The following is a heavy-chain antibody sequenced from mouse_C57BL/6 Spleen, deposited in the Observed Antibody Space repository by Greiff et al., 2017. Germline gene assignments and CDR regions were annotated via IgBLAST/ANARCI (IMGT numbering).Heavy chain of an antibody. Sequence: DVKLQESGGGLVQPGGSLKLSCVASGFTFSNYWMNWVRQSPEKGLEWVAPIRLKSANYATHYAESVQGRFTISRDDSRSSGDLQMNNLSAEDTGIDYCTGYYSNYVGCAYWGQGTLVTVSA. CDR2: IRLKSANYAT. CDR1: GFTFSNYW. D-gene: IGHD2-5*01. V-gene: IGHV6-3*01. CDR3: TGYYSNYVGCAY. J-gene: IGHJ3*01.